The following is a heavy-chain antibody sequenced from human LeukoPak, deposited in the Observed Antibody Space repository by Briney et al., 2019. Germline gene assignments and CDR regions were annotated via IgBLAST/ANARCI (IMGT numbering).Heavy chain of an antibody. Sequence: GGSLRLSCAASGFSFRNYWMGWVRQAPGKGLEWVANTKPDGSAEYYADSVKGRFTISRDNAKNSLYLQMNSLRAEDTALYYCAKDKDWNYHNWFDPWGQGTLVTVSS. CDR1: GFSFRNYW. V-gene: IGHV3-7*03. J-gene: IGHJ5*02. CDR2: TKPDGSAE. CDR3: AKDKDWNYHNWFDP. D-gene: IGHD1-7*01.